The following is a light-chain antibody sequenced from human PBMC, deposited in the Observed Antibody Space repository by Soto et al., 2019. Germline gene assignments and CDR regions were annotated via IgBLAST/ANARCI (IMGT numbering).Light chain of an antibody. CDR2: APS. CDR1: QGISNY. CDR3: QEYKTAPFI. V-gene: IGKV1-27*01. J-gene: IGKJ3*01. Sequence: DIQMTQSPSSLSAFVGDRVTITCRASQGISNYLAWYQQKPGRVPTLLIYAPSTLRSGVPSRFSGSGSGTDFTLTISSLQPEDVASYYCQEYKTAPFIFGPGTKVDIK.